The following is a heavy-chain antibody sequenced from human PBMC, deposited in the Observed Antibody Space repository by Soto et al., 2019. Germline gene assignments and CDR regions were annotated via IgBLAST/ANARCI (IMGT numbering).Heavy chain of an antibody. CDR3: ARDDYPYYDDSSGYHFDY. D-gene: IGHD3-22*01. J-gene: IGHJ4*02. Sequence: SGGSLRLSCAASGFTFSSYSMNWVRQAPGKGLEWVSYISDSSSTIHYADSVKGRLTISRDNAKNSLYLQMNSLRAEDTAVYYCARDDYPYYDDSSGYHFDYWGQGALVTVSS. CDR1: GFTFSSYS. CDR2: ISDSSSTI. V-gene: IGHV3-48*01.